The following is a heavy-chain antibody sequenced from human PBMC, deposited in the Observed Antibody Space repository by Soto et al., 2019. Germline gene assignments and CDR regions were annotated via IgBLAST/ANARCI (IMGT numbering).Heavy chain of an antibody. D-gene: IGHD2-2*01. V-gene: IGHV1-3*01. J-gene: IGHJ5*02. CDR2: INAGNGNT. Sequence: ASVKVSCKASGYTFTSYAMHWVRQAPGQRLEWMGWINAGNGNTKYSQKFQGRVTITRDTSASTAYMELSSLRSEDTAVYYCARDFEDIVVVPAAMPASFDPWGQGTLVTVSS. CDR1: GYTFTSYA. CDR3: ARDFEDIVVVPAAMPASFDP.